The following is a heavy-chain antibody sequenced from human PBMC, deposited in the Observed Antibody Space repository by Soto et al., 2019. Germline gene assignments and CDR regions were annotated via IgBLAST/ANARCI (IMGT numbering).Heavy chain of an antibody. J-gene: IGHJ4*02. Sequence: PSETLSLTCTVSGGSISSGGYYWSWIRQHPGKGLEWIGYIYYSGSTYYNPSLKSRVTISVDTSKNQFSLKLSSVTAADTAVYYCARLRFDSGYGSRSYPYDYCAQGSLVTSPQ. V-gene: IGHV4-31*03. CDR3: ARLRFDSGYGSRSYPYDY. D-gene: IGHD3-10*01. CDR1: GGSISSGGYY. CDR2: IYYSGST.